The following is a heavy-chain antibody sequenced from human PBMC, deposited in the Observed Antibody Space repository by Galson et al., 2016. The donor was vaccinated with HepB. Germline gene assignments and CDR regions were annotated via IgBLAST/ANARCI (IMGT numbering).Heavy chain of an antibody. J-gene: IGHJ3*02. D-gene: IGHD1-26*01. CDR3: ARGGVGATAYGFNI. CDR1: GDSVSSNDAG. CDR2: TYYRSNYYC. V-gene: IGHV6-1*01. Sequence: CAISGDSVSSNDAGWNWIRQSPSRGLEWLGRTYYRSNYYCDYPLSVKGRVTIDPDTSKNQVSLQLSSVTPEDTAIYYCARGGVGATAYGFNIWGQGTAVTVSS.